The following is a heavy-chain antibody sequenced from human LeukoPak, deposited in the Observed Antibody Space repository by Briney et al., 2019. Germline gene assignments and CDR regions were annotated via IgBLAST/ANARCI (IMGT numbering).Heavy chain of an antibody. Sequence: ASVKVSCKASGYTFTSYGISWVRQAPGQGLEWMGWISAYNGNTSYAQKLQGRVTMTTDTSTSTAYMELRSLRSDDTAVYYCARDRSDIVVVVAATLWGQGTLVTVSS. CDR1: GYTFTSYG. CDR3: ARDRSDIVVVVAATL. J-gene: IGHJ4*02. D-gene: IGHD2-15*01. CDR2: ISAYNGNT. V-gene: IGHV1-18*01.